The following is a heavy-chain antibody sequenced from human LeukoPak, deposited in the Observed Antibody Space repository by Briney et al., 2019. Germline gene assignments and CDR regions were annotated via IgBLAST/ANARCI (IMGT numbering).Heavy chain of an antibody. J-gene: IGHJ4*02. CDR1: GFTFSNYA. CDR3: AKWGDYDVLTGYYVSDY. D-gene: IGHD3-9*01. CDR2: ITGSGGNT. Sequence: PGASLTLSCAASGFTFSNYATSCARHAPGKGREWVSSITGSGGNTYYADSVKGRFPISRDNSKNEVFLKMNSLRAEDTAVYYCAKWGDYDVLTGYYVSDYWGQGTLVTVSS. V-gene: IGHV3-23*01.